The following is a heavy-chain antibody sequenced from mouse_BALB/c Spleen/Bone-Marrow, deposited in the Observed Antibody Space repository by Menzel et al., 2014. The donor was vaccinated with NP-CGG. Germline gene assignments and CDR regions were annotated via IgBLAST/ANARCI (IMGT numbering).Heavy chain of an antibody. CDR3: ARWGWDRFAY. CDR1: GYTFTSYN. CDR2: IYPGNGDT. Sequence: PGAELVKPGASVKMSCKASGYTFTSYNMHWVKQTPGQGLEWIGAIYPGNGDTSYNQKFKGKATLTADKSSSTAYMQLSSLTSEDSAVYYCARWGWDRFAYWGQGTLVTVSA. D-gene: IGHD4-1*01. V-gene: IGHV1-12*01. J-gene: IGHJ3*01.